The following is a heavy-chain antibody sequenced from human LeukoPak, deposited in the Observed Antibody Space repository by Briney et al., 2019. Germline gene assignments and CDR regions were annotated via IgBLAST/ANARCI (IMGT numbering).Heavy chain of an antibody. D-gene: IGHD1-26*01. CDR3: TRGGELMNF. CDR1: GGSVNSGNYY. CDR2: IYTSGST. V-gene: IGHV4-61*02. J-gene: IGHJ4*02. Sequence: SSETLSLTCTVSGGSVNSGNYYWSWIRQPAGKRLEWIGRIYTSGSTNYNPSLKSRVTISIDASKNQFSLRLSSVTAADTAVYYCTRGGELMNFWGQGTLVTVSS.